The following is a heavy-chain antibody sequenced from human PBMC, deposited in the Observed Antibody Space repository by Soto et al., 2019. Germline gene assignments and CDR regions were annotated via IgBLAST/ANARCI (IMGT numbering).Heavy chain of an antibody. Sequence: QVQLQESGPGLVKPSGTLSLTCAFSSGSISSSNWWSWVRQPPGKGLEWIGEIYHSGSTNYNPSLKSRVTISVDKSKNQFSLKLSSVTAADTAVYYCARLTGEDTAMVSYMDVWGKGTTVTVSS. J-gene: IGHJ6*03. D-gene: IGHD5-18*01. CDR1: SGSISSSNW. CDR2: IYHSGST. CDR3: ARLTGEDTAMVSYMDV. V-gene: IGHV4-4*02.